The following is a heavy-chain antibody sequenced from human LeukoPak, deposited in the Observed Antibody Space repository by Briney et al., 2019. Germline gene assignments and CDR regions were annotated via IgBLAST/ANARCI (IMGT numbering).Heavy chain of an antibody. CDR1: GYSFTSYG. V-gene: IGHV1-18*01. CDR2: FRTFTGDT. J-gene: IGHJ3*02. CDR3: ARGGFLSFGEISAPADPFDI. Sequence: ASVKVSCKASGYSFTSYGISWVRQAPGQGLQYMGWFRTFTGDTNYAQNFQDRVVFTTDPSTNTAYMELRSLRSDDTAVYYCARGGFLSFGEISAPADPFDIWGQGTVVTVSS. D-gene: IGHD3-10*01.